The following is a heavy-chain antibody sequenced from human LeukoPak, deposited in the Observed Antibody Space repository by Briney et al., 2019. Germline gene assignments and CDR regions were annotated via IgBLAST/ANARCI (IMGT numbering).Heavy chain of an antibody. CDR1: GYTFTSYY. CDR3: ARVSVDYYYYYMDV. CDR2: INTSGGGT. V-gene: IGHV1-46*01. Sequence: ASVKVFCKACGYTFTSYYMNWVRHDTGQGLEWMGIINTSGGGTSYAQKFQGRVTMTRDMSTSRVYLELSSLRSEDTAVYYCARVSVDYYYYYMDVWGKGTTVTVSS. J-gene: IGHJ6*03.